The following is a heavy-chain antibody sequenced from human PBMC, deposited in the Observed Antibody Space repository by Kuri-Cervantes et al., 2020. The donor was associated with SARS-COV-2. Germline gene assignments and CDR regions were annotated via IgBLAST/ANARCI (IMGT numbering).Heavy chain of an antibody. CDR3: AKDLSGSYYFDY. Sequence: GESLKISCAASGFTFSSYAMSWVRQAPGKGLEWVSATSGSGGSTYYADSVKGRFTISRNNSKNTLYLQMNSLRAEDTAVYYCAKDLSGSYYFDYWGQGTLVTVSS. CDR2: TSGSGGST. J-gene: IGHJ4*02. CDR1: GFTFSSYA. V-gene: IGHV3-23*01. D-gene: IGHD1-26*01.